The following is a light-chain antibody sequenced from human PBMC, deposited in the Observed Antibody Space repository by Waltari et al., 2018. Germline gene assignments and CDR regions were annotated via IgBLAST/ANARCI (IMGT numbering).Light chain of an antibody. CDR2: DAS. CDR1: QSISSW. CDR3: QQYNSYST. V-gene: IGKV1-5*01. Sequence: DIQMTQSPSTLSASVGDRVTITCRASQSISSWLAWYQQKPGKAPKLLIYDASRLESGVPSRFSGSGSGTEFTLTISSLQPDDFATYYCQQYNSYSTFGQGTNVEIK. J-gene: IGKJ1*01.